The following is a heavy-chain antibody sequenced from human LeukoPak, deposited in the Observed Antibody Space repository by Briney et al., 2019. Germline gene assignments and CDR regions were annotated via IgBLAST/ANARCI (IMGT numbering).Heavy chain of an antibody. CDR1: GYSISSGYY. D-gene: IGHD1-26*01. V-gene: IGHV4-38-2*02. CDR3: ARDHGGDIVGATTWNY. J-gene: IGHJ4*02. Sequence: SETLSLTCTVSGYSISSGYYWGWIRQPPGKGLEWIGSIYHSGSTYHNPSLKSRVTISVDTSKNQFSLKLSSVTAADTAVYYCARDHGGDIVGATTWNYWGQGTLVTVSS. CDR2: IYHSGST.